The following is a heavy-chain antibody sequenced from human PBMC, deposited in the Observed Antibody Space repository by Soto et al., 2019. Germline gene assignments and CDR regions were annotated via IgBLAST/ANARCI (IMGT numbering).Heavy chain of an antibody. V-gene: IGHV4-59*08. CDR1: GGSISSYY. J-gene: IGHJ4*02. Sequence: QVQLQESGPGLVKPSETLSLTCTVSGGSISSYYWSWIRQPPGKGLEWIGYIYYSGSTNYNPSLKSRVTNSVDTSKNQFSLKLSSVTAADTAVYYRARLWGWFGDYWGQGTLVTVSS. CDR2: IYYSGST. D-gene: IGHD3-10*01. CDR3: ARLWGWFGDY.